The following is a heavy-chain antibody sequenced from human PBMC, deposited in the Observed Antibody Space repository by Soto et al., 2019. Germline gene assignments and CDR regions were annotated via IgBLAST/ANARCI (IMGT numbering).Heavy chain of an antibody. CDR3: ARVSSGSFDY. CDR2: IFYSGST. V-gene: IGHV4-59*12. D-gene: IGHD6-19*01. CDR1: GGSISNYY. J-gene: IGHJ4*02. Sequence: SETLSLTCAVSGGSISNYYWSWIRQPPGRGLEWIGHIFYSGSTNYNPALKSRVTISVDTSKNQFSLKLSSVTAADTAVYYCARVSSGSFDYWGQGTLVTVSS.